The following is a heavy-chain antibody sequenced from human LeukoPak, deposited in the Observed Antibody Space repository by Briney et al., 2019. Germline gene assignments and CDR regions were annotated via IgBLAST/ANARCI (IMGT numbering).Heavy chain of an antibody. D-gene: IGHD3-22*01. CDR2: INSDGSST. V-gene: IGHV3-74*01. CDR1: GFTFSSYW. Sequence: GGSLRLSCAASGFTFSSYWMHWVRQAPGKGLVWVSRINSDGSSTSYADSVRGRFTISRDNAKNTLYLQMNSLRAEDTAVYYCARVFGSGLDSPFDYWGQGTLVTVSS. J-gene: IGHJ4*02. CDR3: ARVFGSGLDSPFDY.